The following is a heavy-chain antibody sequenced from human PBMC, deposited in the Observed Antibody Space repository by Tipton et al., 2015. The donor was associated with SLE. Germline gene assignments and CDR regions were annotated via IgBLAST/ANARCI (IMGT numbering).Heavy chain of an antibody. CDR2: IRSDGSNK. V-gene: IGHV3-30*02. CDR3: ARVGGDLDAFDT. Sequence: SLRLSCAASGFTFSNYGMHWVRQAPGKGLEWVAFIRSDGSNKYYADSVKGRFTISRDNSKNTLYLQMNSLRAEDTAVYYCARVGGDLDAFDTWGQGTMVTVSS. CDR1: GFTFSNYG. J-gene: IGHJ3*02. D-gene: IGHD2-21*02.